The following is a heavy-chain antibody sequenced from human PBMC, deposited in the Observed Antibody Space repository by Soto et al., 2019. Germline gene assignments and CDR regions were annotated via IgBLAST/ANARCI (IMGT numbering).Heavy chain of an antibody. CDR1: GFTFDDYA. CDR3: AKGRSGWSLYYFDY. D-gene: IGHD6-19*01. V-gene: IGHV3-9*01. CDR2: ISWNSGSI. Sequence: GGSLRLSCAASGFTFDDYAMHWVRQAPGKGLEWVSGISWNSGSIGYADSVKGRFTISRNNAKNSLYLQMNSLRAEDTALYYCAKGRSGWSLYYFDYWGQGTLVTVSS. J-gene: IGHJ4*02.